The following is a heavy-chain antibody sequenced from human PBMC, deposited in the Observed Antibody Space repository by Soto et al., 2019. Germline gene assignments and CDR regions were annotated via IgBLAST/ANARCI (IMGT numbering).Heavy chain of an antibody. V-gene: IGHV4-39*01. CDR2: IYYSGST. CDR1: GGSISSSSYY. D-gene: IGHD6-6*01. J-gene: IGHJ4*02. Sequence: ETLSLTCTVSGGSISSSSYYWGWIRQPPGKGLEWIGSIYYSGSTYYNPSLKSRVTISVDTSKNQFSLKLSSVTAADTAVYYCARGPTTYSSSGVDYWGQGTLVTVSS. CDR3: ARGPTTYSSSGVDY.